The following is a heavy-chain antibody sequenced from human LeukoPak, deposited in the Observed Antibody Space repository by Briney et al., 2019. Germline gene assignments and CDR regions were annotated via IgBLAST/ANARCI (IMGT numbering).Heavy chain of an antibody. J-gene: IGHJ4*02. V-gene: IGHV1-69*05. D-gene: IGHD3-10*01. CDR3: ARVFAHSGEISGRYYYY. CDR1: GGTFSTYA. CDR2: IIPIFGTA. Sequence: SVKVSCKASGGTFSTYAINWVRQAPGQGLEWMGGIIPIFGTAKYAQKFQGRVTITTDESTSTAYMELSSLRSEDTAMYYCARVFAHSGEISGRYYYYWGQGTLVTVSS.